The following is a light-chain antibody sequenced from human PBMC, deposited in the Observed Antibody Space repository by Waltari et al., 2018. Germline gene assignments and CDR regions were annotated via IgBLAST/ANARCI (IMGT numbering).Light chain of an antibody. Sequence: QSVLTQPPSASETPGQRVTISCSGSNANLGSNYLYWYQQLPGTAPKPLIYKKNQRPSGVPDRFSASKSGTSASLAIDGLRSEDEAIYYCASWDDSHYVFGPGTQVTVL. CDR3: ASWDDSHYV. CDR1: NANLGSNY. V-gene: IGLV1-47*01. CDR2: KKN. J-gene: IGLJ1*01.